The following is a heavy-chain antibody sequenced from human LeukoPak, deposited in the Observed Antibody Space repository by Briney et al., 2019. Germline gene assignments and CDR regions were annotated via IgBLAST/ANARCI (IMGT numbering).Heavy chain of an antibody. CDR1: GFTFSSYG. CDR2: ISYDGSNK. CDR3: AKERVVAATIKALFDY. D-gene: IGHD2-15*01. J-gene: IGHJ4*02. V-gene: IGHV3-30*18. Sequence: GGSLRLSCAASGFTFSSYGMHWVRQAPGKGLEWVAVISYDGSNKYYADSVKGRFTISRDNSKNTLYLQMNSLRAEDTAVYYCAKERVVAATIKALFDYWGQGTLVTVSS.